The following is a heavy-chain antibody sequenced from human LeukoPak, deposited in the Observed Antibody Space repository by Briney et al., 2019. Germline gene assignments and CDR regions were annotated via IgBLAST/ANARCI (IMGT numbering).Heavy chain of an antibody. J-gene: IGHJ4*02. CDR1: VSTLNTYW. V-gene: IGHV3-7*05. CDR3: ARETRGLVGSY. Sequence: GGTLRLSCAASVSTLNTYWMTWFRQTAGKGLEWVASLKQDGSDRYYVDSVKGRFTISRDNTENSLYLQMNSLRAEDTAVYYCARETRGLVGSYWGRGTLVTVSP. CDR2: LKQDGSDR. D-gene: IGHD2-8*02.